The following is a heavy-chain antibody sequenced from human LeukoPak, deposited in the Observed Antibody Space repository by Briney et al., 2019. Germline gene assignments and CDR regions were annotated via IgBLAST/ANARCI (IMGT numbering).Heavy chain of an antibody. CDR1: GFTFDDYA. V-gene: IGHV3-74*01. J-gene: IGHJ4*02. CDR2: INTDGSST. D-gene: IGHD5-12*01. Sequence: GGSLRLSCAASGFTFDDYAMHWVRQAPGKGLVWVSRINTDGSSTSYADSVRGRFTISRDNAKNTLYLQMNSLRAEDTAVYYCARDGGYSGYAYVDYWGQGTLVTVSS. CDR3: ARDGGYSGYAYVDY.